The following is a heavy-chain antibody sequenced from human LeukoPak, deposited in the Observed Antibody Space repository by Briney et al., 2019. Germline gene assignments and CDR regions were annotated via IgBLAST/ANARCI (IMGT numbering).Heavy chain of an antibody. CDR2: ISYDGSNK. V-gene: IGHV3-30*18. D-gene: IGHD6-6*01. CDR3: AKDLRGSSSPGFDY. J-gene: IGHJ4*02. CDR1: GFTFSSYG. Sequence: GGSLRLSCAASGFTFSSYGMHWVRQAPGKGLEWVAVISYDGSNKYYADSVKGRFTISRDNSRNTLYLQMNSLRAEDTAVYYCAKDLRGSSSPGFDYWGQGTLVTVSS.